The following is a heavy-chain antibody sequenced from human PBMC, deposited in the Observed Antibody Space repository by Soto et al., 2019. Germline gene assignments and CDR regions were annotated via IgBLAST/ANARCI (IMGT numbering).Heavy chain of an antibody. V-gene: IGHV4-31*03. D-gene: IGHD2-2*01. CDR2: IYYSGST. CDR1: GGSISSGGYY. J-gene: IGHJ6*02. Sequence: PSETLSLTCTVSGGSISSGGYYWSWIRQHPGKGLEWIGYIYYSGSTYYNPSLKSRVTISVDTSKNQFSLKLSSVTAADTAVYYCARVGPIVVVPAAINGMDVWGQGTTVTVS. CDR3: ARVGPIVVVPAAINGMDV.